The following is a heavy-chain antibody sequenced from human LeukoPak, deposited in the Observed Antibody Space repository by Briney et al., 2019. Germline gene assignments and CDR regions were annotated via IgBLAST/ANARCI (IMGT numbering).Heavy chain of an antibody. J-gene: IGHJ4*02. Sequence: KPSETLSLTCTVSGGSISSSNYFWSWIRQPAGKGLEWIGRIYSSGSTNYDPSLKSRVTISVDTSKNQFSLKLNSVTAADTAVYYCAREFSSGWIFYFDHWGQGALVTVSS. CDR2: IYSSGST. D-gene: IGHD6-19*01. CDR3: AREFSSGWIFYFDH. V-gene: IGHV4-61*02. CDR1: GGSISSSNYF.